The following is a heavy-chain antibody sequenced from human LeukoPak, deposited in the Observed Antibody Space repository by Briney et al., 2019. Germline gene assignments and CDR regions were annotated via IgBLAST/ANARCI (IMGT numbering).Heavy chain of an antibody. V-gene: IGHV4-30-4*01. J-gene: IGHJ3*02. CDR1: GASIRSGDYY. D-gene: IGHD2-15*01. CDR3: ARDCSGGGCYGAFDI. CDR2: IYDSGST. Sequence: SETLSLTCTVSGASIRSGDYYWSWIRQPPGKGLEWIGYIYDSGSTYYNPSLKSRITISVDTSENRFSLKLSSVTATDTAVYYCARDCSGGGCYGAFDIWGQGTMVTVSS.